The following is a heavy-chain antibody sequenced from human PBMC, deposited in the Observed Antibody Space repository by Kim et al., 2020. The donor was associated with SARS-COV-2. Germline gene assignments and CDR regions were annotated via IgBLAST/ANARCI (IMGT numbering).Heavy chain of an antibody. V-gene: IGHV3-30-3*01. CDR2: ISYDGSNK. D-gene: IGHD6-13*01. J-gene: IGHJ4*02. CDR1: GFTFSSYA. CDR3: ARGGSYSSSWYTDY. Sequence: GGSLRLSCAASGFTFSSYAMHWVRQAPGKGLEWVAVISYDGSNKYYADSVKGRFTISRDNSKNTLYLQMNSLRAEDTAVYYCARGGSYSSSWYTDYWGQG.